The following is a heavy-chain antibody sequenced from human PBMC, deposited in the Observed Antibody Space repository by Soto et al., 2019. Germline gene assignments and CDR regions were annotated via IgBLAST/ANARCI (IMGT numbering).Heavy chain of an antibody. D-gene: IGHD2-8*01. CDR3: ARDPGYCTNGVCPIFDF. Sequence: SETLSLTCTVSGDSVTNYFWSWMRQPPGKGLEWIGHIYHGGRTNYSPSLRSRVTMSLDSSKNKLSLNLSSVTAADTAVYFCARDPGYCTNGVCPIFDFWGQVLLVT. CDR2: IYHGGRT. V-gene: IGHV4-59*02. CDR1: GDSVTNYF. J-gene: IGHJ4*02.